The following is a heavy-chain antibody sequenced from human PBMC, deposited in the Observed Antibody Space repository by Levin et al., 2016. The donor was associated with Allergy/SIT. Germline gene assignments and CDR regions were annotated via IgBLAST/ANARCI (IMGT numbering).Heavy chain of an antibody. V-gene: IGHV4-59*08. CDR2: IYYSGST. J-gene: IGHJ5*02. CDR3: ARQDSNWGYNWFDP. Sequence: WIRQPPGKGLEWIGYIYYSGSTNYNPSLKSRVTISVDTSKNQFSLKLSSVTAADTAVYYCARQDSNWGYNWFDPWGQGTLVTVSS. D-gene: IGHD7-27*01.